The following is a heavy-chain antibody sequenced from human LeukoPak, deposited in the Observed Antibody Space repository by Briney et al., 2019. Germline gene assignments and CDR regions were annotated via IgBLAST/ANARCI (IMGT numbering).Heavy chain of an antibody. D-gene: IGHD6-13*01. CDR3: AISSSWDYYFDY. Sequence: GASVKVSCKASGYTFTSYGISWVRQAPGQGLEWMGWINAGNGNTKYSQEFQGRVTITRDTSASTAYMELSSLRSEDMAVYYCAISSSWDYYFDYWGQGTLVTVSS. J-gene: IGHJ4*02. CDR1: GYTFTSYG. V-gene: IGHV1-3*03. CDR2: INAGNGNT.